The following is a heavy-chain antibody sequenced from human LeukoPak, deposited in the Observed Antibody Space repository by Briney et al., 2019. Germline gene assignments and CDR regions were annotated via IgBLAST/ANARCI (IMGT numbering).Heavy chain of an antibody. CDR1: GGTFSSYA. V-gene: IGHV1-69*13. J-gene: IGHJ6*02. CDR3: ARAGDYGDYEEYGMDV. CDR2: IIPIFGTA. Sequence: ASVNVSCKASGGTFSSYAISWVRQAPGQGLEWMGGIIPIFGTANYAQKFQGRVTITADESTSTAYMELSSLRSEDTAVYYCARAGDYGDYEEYGMDVWGQGTTVTVSS. D-gene: IGHD4-17*01.